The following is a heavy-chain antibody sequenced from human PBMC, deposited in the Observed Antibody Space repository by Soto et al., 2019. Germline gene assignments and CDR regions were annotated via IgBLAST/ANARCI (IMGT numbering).Heavy chain of an antibody. Sequence: EVQLVESGGGLVKPGGSLRLSCAASGVSFSYAWMNWVRQAPGKGLEWVGRIKSKTDGGTTVYAAPVKGRFTISRDDSTNTLYLQMNSLKTEDTAVYYCSTGRDDLLYWGQGTLVTVSS. CDR2: IKSKTDGGTT. V-gene: IGHV3-15*07. CDR1: GVSFSYAW. D-gene: IGHD2-15*01. J-gene: IGHJ4*02. CDR3: STGRDDLLY.